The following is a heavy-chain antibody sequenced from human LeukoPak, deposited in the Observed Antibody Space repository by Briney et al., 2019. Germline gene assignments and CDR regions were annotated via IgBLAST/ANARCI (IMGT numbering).Heavy chain of an antibody. CDR3: ARHANLGLSIYFFDY. D-gene: IGHD3-16*01. V-gene: IGHV4-59*08. Sequence: SETLSLTCTVSGGSISSYYWSWIRQPPGKGLEWIGYIYNSGSTNYNPSLKSRVTISVDTSKNQFSLKLSSVTAADTAVYYCARHANLGLSIYFFDYWGQRTLVVASS. J-gene: IGHJ4*02. CDR1: GGSISSYY. CDR2: IYNSGST.